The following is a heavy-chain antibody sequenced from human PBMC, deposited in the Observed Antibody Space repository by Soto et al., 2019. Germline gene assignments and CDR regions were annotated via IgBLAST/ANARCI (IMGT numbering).Heavy chain of an antibody. Sequence: QVQLVESGGGVVQPGRPLRLSCAASGFPFTSYGMHWVREGPDKGLEWVAIISYDGSDKYYADSVKGRFTISRDNSKNTLYLQMNSLRPEDTALYYCGGGQYYFDYRGQGTLVIVSS. CDR3: GGGQYYFDY. CDR1: GFPFTSYG. D-gene: IGHD3-10*01. J-gene: IGHJ4*02. CDR2: ISYDGSDK. V-gene: IGHV3-30*03.